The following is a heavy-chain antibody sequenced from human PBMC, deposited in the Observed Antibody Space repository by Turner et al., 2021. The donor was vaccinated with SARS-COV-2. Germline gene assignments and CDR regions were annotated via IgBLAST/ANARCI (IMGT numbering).Heavy chain of an antibody. Sequence: QVQLQASGPGLVRPSDTLSLTCTVSGGSISSKSWRWIRQSPGRGLEWIGYFYKIGSIDYNNTHRRRVTISVDTSKNQLSLNLIPVTDADTAVYYCAGHQGSASGYDHGMNVWGQGTAVIVSS. CDR3: AGHQGSASGYDHGMNV. CDR1: GGSISSKS. V-gene: IGHV4-59*08. CDR2: FYKIGSI. J-gene: IGHJ6*02. D-gene: IGHD1-26*01.